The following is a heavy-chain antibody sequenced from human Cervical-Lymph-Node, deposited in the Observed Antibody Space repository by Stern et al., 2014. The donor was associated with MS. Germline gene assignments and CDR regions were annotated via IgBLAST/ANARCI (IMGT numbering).Heavy chain of an antibody. V-gene: IGHV1-69*01. CDR1: GGTFSNDV. CDR3: ATTFR. J-gene: IGHJ4*02. Sequence: VQLVESGAEVKQPGSSVKVSCKASGGTFSNDVINWVRQAPGQGLDWMGGVTPTFGTTKYAQRFQGRVKMTADESMSTAYMELSSLRSEDTALYYCATTFRWGQGTLITVSS. CDR2: VTPTFGTT. D-gene: IGHD3-16*01.